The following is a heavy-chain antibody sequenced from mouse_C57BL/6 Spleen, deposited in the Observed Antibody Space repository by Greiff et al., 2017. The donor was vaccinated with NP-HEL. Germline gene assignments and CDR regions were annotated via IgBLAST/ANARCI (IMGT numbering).Heavy chain of an antibody. Sequence: VKLMESGPGLVQPSQSLSITCTVSGFSLTSYGVHWVRRSPGKGLGWLGVIWRGGSADYKAAFMPRPSITKDNPKSHMFVKMNSLQADDTAIYYCAKDHDYDVGWYFDVWGTGTTVTVSS. J-gene: IGHJ1*03. D-gene: IGHD2-4*01. CDR2: IWRGGSA. CDR3: AKDHDYDVGWYFDV. V-gene: IGHV2-5*01. CDR1: GFSLTSYG.